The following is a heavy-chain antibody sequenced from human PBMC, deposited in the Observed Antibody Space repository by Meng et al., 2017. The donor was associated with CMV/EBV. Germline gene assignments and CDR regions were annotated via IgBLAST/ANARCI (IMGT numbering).Heavy chain of an antibody. CDR2: ISSSSSYI. J-gene: IGHJ5*02. Sequence: GESLKISCAASGFTVSSHYMSWVRQAPGKGLEWVSSISSSSSYIYYADSVKGRFTISRDNAKNSLYLQMNSLRAEDTAVYYCARDAKYYYDSSGYPSTGRGIDPWGQGTLVTVSS. CDR1: GFTVSSHY. CDR3: ARDAKYYYDSSGYPSTGRGIDP. D-gene: IGHD3-22*01. V-gene: IGHV3-21*01.